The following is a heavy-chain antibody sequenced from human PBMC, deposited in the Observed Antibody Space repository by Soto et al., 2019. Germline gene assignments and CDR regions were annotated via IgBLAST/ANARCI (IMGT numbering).Heavy chain of an antibody. CDR2: ARNKAGGYTT. J-gene: IGHJ4*01. Sequence: PGGSLRLSCTASGFTFSDHYMDWVRQAPGKGLEWVGRARNKAGGYTTDYAASVKGRFTISRDDSENSLFLQMNSLKAEDTAVYYCTRIDHDILAGSWHFDYWGHGTLVTVSS. CDR3: TRIDHDILAGSWHFDY. V-gene: IGHV3-72*01. CDR1: GFTFSDHY. D-gene: IGHD3-9*01.